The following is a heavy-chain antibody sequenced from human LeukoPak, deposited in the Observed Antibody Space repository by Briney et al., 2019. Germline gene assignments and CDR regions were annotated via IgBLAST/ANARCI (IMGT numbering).Heavy chain of an antibody. J-gene: IGHJ5*02. V-gene: IGHV4-59*01. D-gene: IGHD6-13*01. CDR1: GDSISNYY. Sequence: SETLSLTCTVSGDSISNYYWSWIRQPPGKGLEWIGYIYHSGSTKYNPSLKSRVTISIDTSKHQFSLKLSSVTAADTAMYYCARGGDTSSWYAWFDPWGQGTLVTVSS. CDR2: IYHSGST. CDR3: ARGGDTSSWYAWFDP.